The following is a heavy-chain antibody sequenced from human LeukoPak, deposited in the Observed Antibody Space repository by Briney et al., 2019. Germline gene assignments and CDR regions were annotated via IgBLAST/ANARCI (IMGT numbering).Heavy chain of an antibody. D-gene: IGHD5-12*01. V-gene: IGHV4-59*01. CDR1: GGSISSYY. CDR2: IYYSGST. J-gene: IGHJ3*02. Sequence: SETLSLTCTVSGGSISSYYWSWIRQPPGKGLEWIGYIYYSGSTNYNPSLKSRVTISVDTSKNQFSLKLSSVTAADTAVYYCARVNWSGYDFRGAFDIWGQGTMVTVSS. CDR3: ARVNWSGYDFRGAFDI.